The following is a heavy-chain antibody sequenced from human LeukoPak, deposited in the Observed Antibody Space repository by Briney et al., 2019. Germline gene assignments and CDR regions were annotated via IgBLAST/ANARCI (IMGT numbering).Heavy chain of an antibody. V-gene: IGHV3-23*01. CDR2: VSATGYTT. J-gene: IGHJ4*02. CDR3: AKDTPTTGYHLDS. Sequence: HPGWSLRLSCVAAGFTFSSYCMSWVRQAPGKGLEWVSYVSATGYTTSYADSVKGRFTISRDNAKNTVFLQMNSLRAEDTAVYYCAKDTPTTGYHLDSWGQGTLVTVSS. D-gene: IGHD1-1*01. CDR1: GFTFSSYC.